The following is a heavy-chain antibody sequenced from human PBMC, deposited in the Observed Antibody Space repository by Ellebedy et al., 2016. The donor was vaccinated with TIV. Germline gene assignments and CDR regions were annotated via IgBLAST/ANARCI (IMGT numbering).Heavy chain of an antibody. CDR1: GFTFSSYA. D-gene: IGHD3/OR15-3a*01. CDR2: ISYDGNVK. CDR3: ARRSTDFAFDS. J-gene: IGHJ4*02. V-gene: IGHV3-30*04. Sequence: PGGSLRLSCATSGFTFSSYAMHWVRQAPGKGLEWVAVISYDGNVKYYADSVKGRFTISRDNSKDTLYLQMTSLRAEDTAVYFCARRSTDFAFDSWGQGTLVTVSS.